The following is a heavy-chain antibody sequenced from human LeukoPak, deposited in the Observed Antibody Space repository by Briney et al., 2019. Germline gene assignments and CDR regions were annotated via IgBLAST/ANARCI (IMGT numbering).Heavy chain of an antibody. J-gene: IGHJ6*03. V-gene: IGHV4-34*01. CDR2: INHSGST. D-gene: IGHD5-18*01. Sequence: PSETLSLTCAVYGGSFSGYYWSWIRQPPGKGLEWIGEINHSGSTNYNPSLKSRVTISVDTSKNQFSLKLSSVTAADTAVYHCARAHSDTAMVVRYYYMDVWGKGTTVTVSS. CDR1: GGSFSGYY. CDR3: ARAHSDTAMVVRYYYMDV.